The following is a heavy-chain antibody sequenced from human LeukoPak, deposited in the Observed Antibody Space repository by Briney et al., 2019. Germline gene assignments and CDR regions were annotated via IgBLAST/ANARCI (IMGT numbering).Heavy chain of an antibody. CDR1: GFSFTVYW. CDR3: ARHTGEGSHFQH. Sequence: GESLKISCKGSGFSFTVYWIGWVRQMPGEGLEWMGIIYPGDSNTIYSPSFQGQVTISADKSIRTAYLQWTSLKASDTAMYYCARHTGEGSHFQHWGQGSLVTVTS. CDR2: IYPGDSNT. J-gene: IGHJ1*01. D-gene: IGHD3-16*01. V-gene: IGHV5-51*01.